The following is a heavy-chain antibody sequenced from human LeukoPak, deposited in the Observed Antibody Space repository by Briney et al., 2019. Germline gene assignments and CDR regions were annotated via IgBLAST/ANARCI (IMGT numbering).Heavy chain of an antibody. CDR2: INHSGST. D-gene: IGHD6-13*01. Sequence: SETLSLTCAVYGGSFSGYYWSWIRQPPGKGLEWMGEINHSGSTNYNPPLNSRVTISVDTSKNQFSLKLSSVTAADTAVYYCARARVGSWSTRWFDPWGQGTLVSVSS. CDR1: GGSFSGYY. J-gene: IGHJ5*02. V-gene: IGHV4-34*01. CDR3: ARARVGSWSTRWFDP.